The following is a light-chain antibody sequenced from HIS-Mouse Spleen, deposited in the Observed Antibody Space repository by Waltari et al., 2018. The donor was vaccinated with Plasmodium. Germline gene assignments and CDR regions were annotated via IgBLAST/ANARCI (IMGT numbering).Light chain of an antibody. J-gene: IGKJ1*01. CDR1: PSISSW. CDR3: QQYNSYSWT. Sequence: DIQMTQSPSTLSASVGDRVTITCRASPSISSWLAWYQQKPGKAPKLLIYKAFSLESGVPSRFSGSGSGTEFTLTISSLQSDDFATYYCQQYNSYSWTFGQGTKVEIK. V-gene: IGKV1-5*03. CDR2: KAF.